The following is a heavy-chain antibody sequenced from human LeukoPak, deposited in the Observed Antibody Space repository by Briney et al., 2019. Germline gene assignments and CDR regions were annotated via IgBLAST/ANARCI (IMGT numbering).Heavy chain of an antibody. V-gene: IGHV3-74*01. J-gene: IGHJ4*02. CDR3: ATVRGYSYANEYHFES. Sequence: AGGSLRLSCAASGFTFSRYWMHWVRQAPGEGLVWVSRINTDGSTTTYADSVKGRFTISRDNSKNTLYLQMNSLRAGDTAVYYCATVRGYSYANEYHFESWGQGTPVTVSS. CDR2: INTDGSTT. CDR1: GFTFSRYW. D-gene: IGHD5-18*01.